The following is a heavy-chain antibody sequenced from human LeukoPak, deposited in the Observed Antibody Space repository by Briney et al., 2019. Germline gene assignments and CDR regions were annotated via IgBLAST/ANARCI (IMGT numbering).Heavy chain of an antibody. CDR3: ARSTTTVNYFDY. Sequence: EPSETLSLTCAVYGGSFSGYYWSWIRQPPGKGLEWIGYIYYSGSTTYNPSLKSRVTISVDTSKSHFSLKLTSVTAADTAVYYCARSTTTVNYFDYWGQGTLVTVSS. V-gene: IGHV4-59*01. CDR1: GGSFSGYY. D-gene: IGHD1-1*01. J-gene: IGHJ4*02. CDR2: IYYSGST.